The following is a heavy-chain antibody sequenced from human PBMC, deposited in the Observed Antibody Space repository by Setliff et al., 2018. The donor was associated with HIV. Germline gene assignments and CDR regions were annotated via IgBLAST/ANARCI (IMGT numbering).Heavy chain of an antibody. CDR3: ARAPGVTPFDH. J-gene: IGHJ4*02. CDR2: VYYNGDT. CDR1: GGSISSGGYY. V-gene: IGHV4-31*03. Sequence: SETLSLTCTVSGGSISSGGYYWSWIRQHPEKGLEWIGYVYYNGDTYYTPSLKSRVTLSVDTSKNQFSLNLSSVTAADTAVYYCARAPGVTPFDHWGPGTLVTVSS. D-gene: IGHD2-21*02.